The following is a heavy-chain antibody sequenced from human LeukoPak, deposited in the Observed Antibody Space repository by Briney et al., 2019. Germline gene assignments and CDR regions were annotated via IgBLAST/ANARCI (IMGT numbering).Heavy chain of an antibody. V-gene: IGHV1-46*01. D-gene: IGHD2-15*01. Sequence: ASVKVSCKASGYTLTSYYMHWVRQAPGQGLEWMGIINPSGGSTSYAQKFQGRVTMTRDMSTSTVYMELSSLRSEDTAVYYCAIGYCRGGSCDDEPGDAFDIWGQGTMVAVSS. CDR1: GYTLTSYY. CDR3: AIGYCRGGSCDDEPGDAFDI. J-gene: IGHJ3*02. CDR2: INPSGGST.